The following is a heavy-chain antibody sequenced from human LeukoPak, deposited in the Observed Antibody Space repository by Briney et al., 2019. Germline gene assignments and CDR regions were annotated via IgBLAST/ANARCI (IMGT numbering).Heavy chain of an antibody. CDR2: IYSGGST. CDR1: GFTVSSNY. CDR3: ARETGGNWNGIDY. D-gene: IGHD1-20*01. J-gene: IGHJ4*02. Sequence: GGSLRLSFAASGFTVSSNYMSWVRQAPGKGLEWVSVIYSGGSTYYADSVKGRFTISRDNSKNTLYLQMNSLRAEDTAVYYCARETGGNWNGIDYGGQGTLVTVSS. V-gene: IGHV3-53*01.